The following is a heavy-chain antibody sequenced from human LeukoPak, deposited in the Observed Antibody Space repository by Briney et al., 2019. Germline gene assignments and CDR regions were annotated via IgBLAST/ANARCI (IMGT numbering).Heavy chain of an antibody. CDR2: IKQDGSEK. V-gene: IGHV3-7*01. CDR1: GFIFSSYW. Sequence: QPGGSLRLSCAASGFIFSSYWMSWVRQAPGKGLEWVANIKQDGSEKYYVDSVKGRFTISRDNAKNSLYLQLNSLRAEDTAVYYCARSPYTSGWYGVGYWGQGTLVTVSS. D-gene: IGHD6-19*01. CDR3: ARSPYTSGWYGVGY. J-gene: IGHJ4*02.